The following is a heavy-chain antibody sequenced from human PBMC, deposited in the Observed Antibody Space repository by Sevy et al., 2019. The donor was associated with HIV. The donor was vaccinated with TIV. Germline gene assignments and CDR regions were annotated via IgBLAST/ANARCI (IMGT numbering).Heavy chain of an antibody. D-gene: IGHD4-17*01. CDR3: ATIGDYGDYSNY. J-gene: IGHJ4*02. CDR1: GYTLTELS. V-gene: IGHV1-24*01. Sequence: ASVKVSCKVSGYTLTELSMHWVRQAPGKGLEWMGGFDPEDGETIYAQEFQGRVTMTEDTSTDTAYMELSSLRSEDTAVYYCATIGDYGDYSNYWGQGTLVTVSS. CDR2: FDPEDGET.